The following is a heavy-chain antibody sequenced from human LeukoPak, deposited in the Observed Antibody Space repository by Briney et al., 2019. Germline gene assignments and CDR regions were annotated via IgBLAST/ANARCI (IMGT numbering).Heavy chain of an antibody. D-gene: IGHD3-22*01. Sequence: SETLSLTCTVSGGSISSYYWNWIRQPAGKGLEWIGRIYTSGSANCNPSLKGRVTMSVDTSKNQFSLKLTSVTAADTGMYYCARASGYAFDSWGQGTLVTVSS. CDR2: IYTSGSA. J-gene: IGHJ4*02. CDR3: ARASGYAFDS. CDR1: GGSISSYY. V-gene: IGHV4-4*07.